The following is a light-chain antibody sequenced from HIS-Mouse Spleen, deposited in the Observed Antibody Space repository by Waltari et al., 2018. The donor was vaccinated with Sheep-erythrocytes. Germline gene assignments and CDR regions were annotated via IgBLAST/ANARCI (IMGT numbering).Light chain of an antibody. V-gene: IGLV2-11*01. J-gene: IGLJ3*02. CDR2: DVS. CDR3: SSYAGSNNWV. CDR1: SSDVGGYNY. Sequence: QSALTQPRSVSGSPGQSVTISCTGTSSDVGGYNYVSWYQQHPGKAPKLMIYDVSKRPSGVPDRFSRSKSGNTASLTVSGLQAEDEADYYCSSYAGSNNWVFGGGTKLTVL.